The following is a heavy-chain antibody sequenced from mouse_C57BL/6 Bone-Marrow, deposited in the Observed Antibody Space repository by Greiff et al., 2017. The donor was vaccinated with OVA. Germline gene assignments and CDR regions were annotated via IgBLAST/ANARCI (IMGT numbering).Heavy chain of an antibody. J-gene: IGHJ3*01. CDR1: GYAFSSSW. CDR2: IYPGDGDT. D-gene: IGHD1-1*01. CDR3: ASLYGSSPFAY. V-gene: IGHV1-82*01. Sequence: QVQLQQSGPELVKPGASVKISCKASGYAFSSSWMNWVKQRPGKGLEWIGRIYPGDGDTNYNGKFKGKATLTADKSSSTAYMQLSSLTSEDSAVYFCASLYGSSPFAYWGQGTLVTVSA.